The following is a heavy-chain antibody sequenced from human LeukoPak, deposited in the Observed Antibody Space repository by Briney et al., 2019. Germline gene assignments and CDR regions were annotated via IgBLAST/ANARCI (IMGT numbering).Heavy chain of an antibody. Sequence: GGSLRLSCAAPGFTFSSYWMSWVRQAPGKGLEWVANIKQDGSEKYYVDSVKGRFTIPRDNAKNSLYLQMNSLRAEDTAVYYCARINDALGAFDIWGQGTMVTVSS. CDR1: GFTFSSYW. CDR2: IKQDGSEK. J-gene: IGHJ3*02. V-gene: IGHV3-7*01. D-gene: IGHD7-27*01. CDR3: ARINDALGAFDI.